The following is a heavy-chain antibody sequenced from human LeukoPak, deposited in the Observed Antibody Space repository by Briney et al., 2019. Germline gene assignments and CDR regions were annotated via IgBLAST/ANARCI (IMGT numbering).Heavy chain of an antibody. J-gene: IGHJ3*02. CDR2: FDPEDGET. CDR1: GYTLTALS. Sequence: ASVKVSCKVSGYTLTALSMHWVRQAPGQGLEWMGGFDPEDGETIYAQKFQGRVTMTEDTSTDTAYMELSSLRSEDTAVYYCATDLRPRIVGATGSAFDIWGQGTMVTVSS. V-gene: IGHV1-24*01. D-gene: IGHD1-26*01. CDR3: ATDLRPRIVGATGSAFDI.